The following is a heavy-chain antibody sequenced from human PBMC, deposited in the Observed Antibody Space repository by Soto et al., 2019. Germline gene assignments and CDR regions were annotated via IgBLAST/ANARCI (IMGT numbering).Heavy chain of an antibody. CDR2: IYYSGST. J-gene: IGHJ4*02. D-gene: IGHD1-26*01. CDR3: ARGILGATTPFDY. Sequence: QVQLQESGPGLVKPSETLSLTCSVFGGSISGFYWSWVRQPPGKGLEWIGYIYYSGSTNYCPSLKSRVTISLDTSKNPLSLRLSSVTAADTAVYYCARGILGATTPFDYWGQGTLVTVSS. V-gene: IGHV4-59*01. CDR1: GGSISGFY.